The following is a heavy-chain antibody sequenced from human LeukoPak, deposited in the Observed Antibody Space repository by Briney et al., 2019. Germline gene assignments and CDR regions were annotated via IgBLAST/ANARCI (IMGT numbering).Heavy chain of an antibody. Sequence: SETLSLTCAVYGGSFSGYYWSRIRQPPGKGLEWIGEINHSGSTNYNPSLKSRVIISVDTSKNQFSLKLSSVTAADTAVYYCARGVDYYGSGSYSYYYYMDVWGKGTTVTVSS. V-gene: IGHV4-34*01. J-gene: IGHJ6*03. CDR1: GGSFSGYY. D-gene: IGHD3-10*01. CDR3: ARGVDYYGSGSYSYYYYMDV. CDR2: INHSGST.